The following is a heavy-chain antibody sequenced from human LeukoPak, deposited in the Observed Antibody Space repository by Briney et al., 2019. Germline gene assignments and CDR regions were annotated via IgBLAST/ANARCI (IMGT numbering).Heavy chain of an antibody. Sequence: GASVKVSCKASGYTFTGYYIYWVRQAPGQGLEWMGWINPNSGGTNYAQKLQGRVTMTRDTCISTAYMELSRLRSDGTAVYYCARGDYDFWSGYYYYFDYWGQGTLVTVSS. CDR1: GYTFTGYY. CDR3: ARGDYDFWSGYYYYFDY. CDR2: INPNSGGT. V-gene: IGHV1-2*02. D-gene: IGHD3-3*01. J-gene: IGHJ4*02.